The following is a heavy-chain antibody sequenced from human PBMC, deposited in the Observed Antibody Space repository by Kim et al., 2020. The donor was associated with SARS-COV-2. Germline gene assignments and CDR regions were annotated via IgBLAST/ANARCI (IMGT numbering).Heavy chain of an antibody. V-gene: IGHV3-23*01. J-gene: IGHJ4*02. CDR2: ISGSGGST. CDR3: ATTNSGYLYFDY. Sequence: GGSLRLSCAASGFTFSSYAMSWVRQAPGKGLEWVSAISGSGGSTYYADSVKGRFTISRDNSKNTLYLQMNSLRAEDTAVYYCATTNSGYLYFDYWGQGTLVTVSS. D-gene: IGHD5-12*01. CDR1: GFTFSSYA.